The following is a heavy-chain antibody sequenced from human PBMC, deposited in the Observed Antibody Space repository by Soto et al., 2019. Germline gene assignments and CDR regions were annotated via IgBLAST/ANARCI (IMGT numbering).Heavy chain of an antibody. V-gene: IGHV1-18*01. CDR2: ISTYNGNT. J-gene: IGHJ5*02. CDR3: ARGFRVAATRWWFDP. D-gene: IGHD2-15*01. CDR1: GYTFTSYD. Sequence: ASVKVSCKASGYTFTSYDINWVRQATGQGLDWMGWISTYNGNTNYAQKLQGRVTMTTDTSTSTAYMELRSLRSDDTAVYYCARGFRVAATRWWFDPWGQGTLVTVSS.